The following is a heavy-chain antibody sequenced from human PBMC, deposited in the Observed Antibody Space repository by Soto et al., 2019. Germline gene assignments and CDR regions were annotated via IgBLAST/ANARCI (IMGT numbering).Heavy chain of an antibody. J-gene: IGHJ4*02. Sequence: GGSLRLSCAASGFTLSRYYMTWVRQAPGEGLEWISYISSAGDYTDYADSVKGRFTISRDNTRDSLFLQMNSLRVEDTAVYYCVRANWNVDYWGRGTPVTVSS. CDR1: GFTLSRYY. V-gene: IGHV3-11*06. CDR2: ISSAGDYT. CDR3: VRANWNVDY. D-gene: IGHD1-1*01.